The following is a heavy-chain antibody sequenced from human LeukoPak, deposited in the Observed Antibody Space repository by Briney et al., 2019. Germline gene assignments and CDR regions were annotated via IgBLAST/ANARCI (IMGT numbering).Heavy chain of an antibody. CDR2: IYWDEEK. J-gene: IGHJ5*02. CDR1: VFSFSTSGVS. D-gene: IGHD3-22*01. CDR3: AHSGDSGGYPNWFDP. V-gene: IGHV2-5*02. Sequence: SVPTPVNPTQTLMLTRTLSVFSFSTSGVSVGWVRQPPGKALEWLALIYWDEEKRYSPSLKNRLAITKDTSKNQVVLTLTNMDPVDTATYYCAHSGDSGGYPNWFDPWGQEILVTVSS.